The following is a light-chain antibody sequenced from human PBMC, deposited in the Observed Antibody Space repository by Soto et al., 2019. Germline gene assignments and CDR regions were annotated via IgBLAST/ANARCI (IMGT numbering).Light chain of an antibody. CDR1: QSVSGI. J-gene: IGKJ1*01. CDR3: QQHNNWPPT. CDR2: GAS. Sequence: EIVMTQSPATLSVSPGERATLSCRASQSVSGILAWYQQKPGQAPRLLIYGASTRATGIPARFSGSGSGTEFTLTISSLQSEDFAVYYCQQHNNWPPTFGQGTKVEIK. V-gene: IGKV3D-15*01.